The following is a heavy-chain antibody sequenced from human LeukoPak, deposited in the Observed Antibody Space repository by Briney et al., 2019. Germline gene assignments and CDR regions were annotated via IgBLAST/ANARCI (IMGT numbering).Heavy chain of an antibody. CDR1: GFTVSSNY. J-gene: IGHJ3*02. Sequence: PGGSLRLSCAASGFTVSSNYMSWVRQAPGKGLEWVSVIYSGGSTYYADSVKGRFTISRDNSKNTLYLQMNSLRTEDTAVYYCARVGGSSWSYAFDIWGQGTMVTVSS. CDR3: ARVGGSSWSYAFDI. V-gene: IGHV3-53*01. D-gene: IGHD6-13*01. CDR2: IYSGGST.